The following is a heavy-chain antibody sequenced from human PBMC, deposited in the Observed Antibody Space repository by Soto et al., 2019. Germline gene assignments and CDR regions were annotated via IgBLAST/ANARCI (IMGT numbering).Heavy chain of an antibody. CDR2: ISAYNGNT. CDR3: ASTVTTFYYFDY. CDR1: GYTFTSYG. V-gene: IGHV1-18*01. J-gene: IGHJ4*02. Sequence: QVQLVQSGAEVKKPGASVKVSCKASGYTFTSYGISWVRQAPGQGLEWMGWISAYNGNTNYAQKLQGRVTMTTDTSTSTAYMELRGMRSDDTAGYFCASTVTTFYYFDYCGQGTLVTVSS. D-gene: IGHD4-17*01.